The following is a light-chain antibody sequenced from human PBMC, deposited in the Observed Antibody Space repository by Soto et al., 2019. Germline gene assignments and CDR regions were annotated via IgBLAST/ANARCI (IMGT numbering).Light chain of an antibody. CDR3: CSYAASATGV. V-gene: IGLV2-11*01. CDR2: DVT. J-gene: IGLJ1*01. CDR1: SSDVGGYNY. Sequence: QSALTQPRSVSGSPGQSVTISCTGTSSDVGGYNYVSWYQQHPGKAPKLMIYDVTKRPSGVPDRFSGSKSGNTASLTISGLHAVDEADYYCCSYAASATGVFGTGTKLTVL.